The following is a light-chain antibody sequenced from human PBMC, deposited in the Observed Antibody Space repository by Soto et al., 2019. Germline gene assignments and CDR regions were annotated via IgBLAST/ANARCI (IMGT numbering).Light chain of an antibody. CDR2: AAS. CDR1: QGISSY. V-gene: IGKV1-9*01. J-gene: IGKJ4*01. Sequence: DIQLTQSPSFLSASVGDRVTITCRASQGISSYLAWYQQKPGKAPKLLIYAASTLQSGVPSRFSGSGSGTEFTLTISSLQPEDFATYYRQQLNSFGGGTKVEIK. CDR3: QQLNS.